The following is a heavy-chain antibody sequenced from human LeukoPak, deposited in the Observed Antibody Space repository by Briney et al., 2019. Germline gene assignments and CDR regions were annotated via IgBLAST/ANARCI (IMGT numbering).Heavy chain of an antibody. V-gene: IGHV1-69*13. CDR2: IIPIFGTA. CDR3: ALGLRFLEWLLPFDY. Sequence: EASVKVSCKASGGTFSSYAISWVRQAPGQGLEWMGGIIPIFGTANYAQKFQGRVTITADESTSTAYMELSSLRSEDTAVYYCALGLRFLEWLLPFDYWGQGTLVTVSS. D-gene: IGHD3-3*01. CDR1: GGTFSSYA. J-gene: IGHJ4*02.